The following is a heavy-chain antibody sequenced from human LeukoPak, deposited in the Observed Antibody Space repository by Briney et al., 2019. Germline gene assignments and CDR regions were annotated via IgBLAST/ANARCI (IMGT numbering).Heavy chain of an antibody. V-gene: IGHV1-18*01. D-gene: IGHD4-23*01. Sequence: ASVKVSCKASGGTFSSYAISWVRQAPGQGLEWVGWIGAYNGETNYARKFQGRVTLATDTSTGTAYMELRSLRSDDTAVYYCARKPRTTVENYWGQGTLVTVSS. CDR1: GGTFSSYA. J-gene: IGHJ4*02. CDR2: IGAYNGET. CDR3: ARKPRTTVENY.